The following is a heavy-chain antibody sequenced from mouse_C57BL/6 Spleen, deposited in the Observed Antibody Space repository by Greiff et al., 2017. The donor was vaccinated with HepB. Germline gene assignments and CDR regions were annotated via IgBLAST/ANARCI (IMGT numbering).Heavy chain of an antibody. CDR1: GYTFTSYW. Sequence: VQLQQPGAELVRPGSSVKLSCKASGYTFTSYWMDWVKQRPGQGLEWIGNIYPSDSETHYNQKFKDKATLTVDKSSSTAYMQLSSLTSEDSAVYYCARRGRRRDYAMDYWGQGTSVTVSS. CDR2: IYPSDSET. CDR3: ARRGRRRDYAMDY. V-gene: IGHV1-61*01. J-gene: IGHJ4*01.